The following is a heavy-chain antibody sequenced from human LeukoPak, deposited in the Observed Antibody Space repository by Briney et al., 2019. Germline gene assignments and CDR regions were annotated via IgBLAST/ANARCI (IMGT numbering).Heavy chain of an antibody. CDR3: ARRSQLVEGAFDI. J-gene: IGHJ3*02. D-gene: IGHD1-26*01. Sequence: GESLKISCNGSGYSFTSYWIGWVRQMPGKGLEWMGIIYPGDSDTRYSPSFQGQVTISADKSISTAYLQWSSLKASDTAMYYCARRSQLVEGAFDIWGQGTMVTVSS. CDR1: GYSFTSYW. V-gene: IGHV5-51*01. CDR2: IYPGDSDT.